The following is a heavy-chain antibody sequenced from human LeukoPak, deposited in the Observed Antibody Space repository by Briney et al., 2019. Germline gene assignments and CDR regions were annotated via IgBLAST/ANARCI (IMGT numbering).Heavy chain of an antibody. CDR2: IYYSGST. J-gene: IGHJ4*02. V-gene: IGHV4-61*01. D-gene: IGHD3-22*01. Sequence: SETLSLTCTVSGVSVSSGSYYWSWIRQPPGKGLEWIGYIYYSGSTNYSPSLKSRVTISVDTSKNQFSLKLSSVTAADTAVYYCARMNYYDSSGYNYWGQGTLVTVSS. CDR1: GVSVSSGSYY. CDR3: ARMNYYDSSGYNY.